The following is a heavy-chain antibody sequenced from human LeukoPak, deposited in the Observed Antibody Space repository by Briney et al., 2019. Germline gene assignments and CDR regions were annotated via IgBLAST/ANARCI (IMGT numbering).Heavy chain of an antibody. CDR3: ARLGGGYKWSTFYYYMDV. Sequence: GESLKISCKGSGYSFISYWIGWVRQMPGKGLEWMGIIYPGDSDTRYSPSFQGQVTISVDKSISTAYLQWSSLKASDTAMYYRARLGGGYKWSTFYYYMDVWGKGTTVTISS. CDR2: IYPGDSDT. J-gene: IGHJ6*03. D-gene: IGHD1-26*01. V-gene: IGHV5-51*01. CDR1: GYSFISYW.